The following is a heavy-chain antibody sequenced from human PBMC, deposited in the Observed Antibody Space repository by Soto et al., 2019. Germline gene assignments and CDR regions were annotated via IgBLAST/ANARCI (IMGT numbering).Heavy chain of an antibody. J-gene: IGHJ4*01. CDR3: SRGTSITAAGDY. Sequence: QVQLVQSGAEVKKPGASVKVSCKASGYTFTNYGINWVRQAPGQGLEWLGWVSAYNGARRYAQMGQARVILTTATSPTPAYMQLRSLRSSGTAVYYCSRGTSITAAGDYWGQGTLVSVPS. CDR2: VSAYNGAR. CDR1: GYTFTNYG. V-gene: IGHV1-18*01. D-gene: IGHD6-6*01.